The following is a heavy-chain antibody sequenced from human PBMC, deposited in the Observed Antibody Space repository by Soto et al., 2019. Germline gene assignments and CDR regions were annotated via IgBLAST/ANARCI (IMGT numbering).Heavy chain of an antibody. Sequence: SETLSLTCTVSGGSLSNHYWTWIRQSPGKGLEWIGSIYYRVNTNYNPSLDSRVTMTVDTSKNEFSLQLTSMTTADTAVYYCARGLFEVYGGDLDYCGQGMLVTVSS. CDR2: IYYRVNT. CDR3: ARGLFEVYGGDLDY. CDR1: GGSLSNHY. V-gene: IGHV4-59*11. J-gene: IGHJ4*02. D-gene: IGHD4-17*01.